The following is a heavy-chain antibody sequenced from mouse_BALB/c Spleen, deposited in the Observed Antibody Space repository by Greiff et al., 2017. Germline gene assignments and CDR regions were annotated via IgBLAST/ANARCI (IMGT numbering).Heavy chain of an antibody. CDR1: GFTFSSFG. V-gene: IGHV5-17*02. CDR2: ISSGSSTI. J-gene: IGHJ4*01. CDR3: ARLHYYGSRGAMDY. D-gene: IGHD1-1*01. Sequence: EVKLVESGGGLVQPGGSRKLSCAASGFTFSSFGMHWVRQAPEKGLEWVAYISSGSSTIYYADTVKGRFTISRDNPKNTLYLEMSSLRSEDTAMYYCARLHYYGSRGAMDYWGQGTSVTVSS.